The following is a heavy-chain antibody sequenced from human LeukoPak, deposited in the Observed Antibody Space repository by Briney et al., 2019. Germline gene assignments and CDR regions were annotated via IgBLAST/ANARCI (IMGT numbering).Heavy chain of an antibody. CDR2: IYSGGST. CDR1: GFTVSSNY. Sequence: GGSLRLSCAASGFTVSSNYMSWVRQAPGKGLEWVSVIYSGGSTYYADSVKGRFTISRHNSKNTLHLQMNSLRAEDTAVYYCARDGDLWFGELELVYWGQGTLVTVSS. D-gene: IGHD3-10*01. J-gene: IGHJ4*02. CDR3: ARDGDLWFGELELVY. V-gene: IGHV3-53*04.